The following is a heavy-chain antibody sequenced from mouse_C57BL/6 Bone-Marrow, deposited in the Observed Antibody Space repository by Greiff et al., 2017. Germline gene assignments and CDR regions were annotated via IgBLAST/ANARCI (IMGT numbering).Heavy chain of an antibody. V-gene: IGHV3-6*01. CDR1: GYSITSGYY. J-gene: IGHJ1*03. D-gene: IGHD1-1*01. CDR2: ISYDGSN. CDR3: ARGATTVVADTCDFDV. Sequence: ESGPGLVKPSQSLSLTCSVTGYSITSGYYWNWIRQFPGNKLEWMGYISYDGSNNYNPSLKNRISITRDTSKNQFFLKLNSVTTEDTATYYCARGATTVVADTCDFDVWGTGTTVTVSS.